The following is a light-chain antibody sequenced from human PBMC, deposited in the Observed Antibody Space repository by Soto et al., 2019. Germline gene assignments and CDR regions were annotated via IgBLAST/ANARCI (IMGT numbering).Light chain of an antibody. CDR1: QSVSSY. CDR2: DTS. J-gene: IGKJ5*01. V-gene: IGKV3-11*01. CDR3: QQHSNWPPIT. Sequence: EFVLTQSPATLSLSPGERATLSCRASQSVSSYLAWYQQKPGQAPRLLIYDTSNRATGVPARFSGSGSGTDFTLTISSLQPEDFAAYYCQQHSNWPPITFGQGTRVEIK.